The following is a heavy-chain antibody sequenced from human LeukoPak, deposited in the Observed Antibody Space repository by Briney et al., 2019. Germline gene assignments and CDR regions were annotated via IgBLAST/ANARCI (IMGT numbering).Heavy chain of an antibody. CDR2: INWNGGST. J-gene: IGHJ3*01. CDR1: GFTFDDYG. CDR3: ARSSYSSPSSV. D-gene: IGHD6-6*01. Sequence: GGSLRLSCAASGFTFDDYGMSWVRQAPGKGLEWVSGINWNGGSTGYADSVKGRFTISRDNAKNSLYLQINSLRAEDTAVYYCARSSYSSPSSVWGQGTMVTVSS. V-gene: IGHV3-20*04.